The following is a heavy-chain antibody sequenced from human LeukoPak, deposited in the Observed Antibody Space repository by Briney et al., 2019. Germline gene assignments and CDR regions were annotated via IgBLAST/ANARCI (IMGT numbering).Heavy chain of an antibody. CDR1: RFTFSSYW. CDR2: IKQDGSEK. J-gene: IGHJ5*02. CDR3: ARDLGAGWFDP. V-gene: IGHV3-7*01. Sequence: PGGSLGLSCAASRFTFSSYWMSWVRQAPGKGLEWVANIKQDGSEKYYVDSVKGRFTISRDNAKNSLYLQMNSLRAEDTAVYYCARDLGAGWFDPWGQGTLVTVSS.